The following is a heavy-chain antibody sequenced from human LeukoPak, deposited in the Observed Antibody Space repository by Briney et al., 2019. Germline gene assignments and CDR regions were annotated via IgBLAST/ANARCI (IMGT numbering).Heavy chain of an antibody. V-gene: IGHV3-74*01. CDR1: GFTFSSYW. CDR2: INSDGSST. D-gene: IGHD2-15*01. CDR3: VTSYCSGGSCYSASGY. Sequence: GGSLRLSCAASGFTFSSYWMHWVRQAPGKGLVWVSLINSDGSSTSYADSVKGRFTISRDNAKNTLYLQMNSLRAEDSAVYYCVTSYCSGGSCYSASGYWGQGTLVTVSS. J-gene: IGHJ4*02.